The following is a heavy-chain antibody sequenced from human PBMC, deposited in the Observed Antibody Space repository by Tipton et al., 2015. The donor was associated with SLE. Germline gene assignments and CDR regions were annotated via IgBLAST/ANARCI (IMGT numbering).Heavy chain of an antibody. D-gene: IGHD6-13*01. V-gene: IGHV3-33*08. CDR3: ARAPGSSFLDY. J-gene: IGHJ4*02. Sequence: SLRLSCAAFGFTFSNAWMSWVRQAPGKGLEWVAVIWFDGSNDHYADSVKGRFTISRDNAKNSLYLQMNSLRAEDTAVYYCARAPGSSFLDYWGQGTLVTVSS. CDR1: GFTFSNAW. CDR2: IWFDGSND.